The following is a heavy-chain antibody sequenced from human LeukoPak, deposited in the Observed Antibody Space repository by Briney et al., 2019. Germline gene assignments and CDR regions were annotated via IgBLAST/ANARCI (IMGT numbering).Heavy chain of an antibody. Sequence: ASVKVSCKASGYTFTSYDINWVRQATGQGLEWMGWMNPNSGNTGYAQKFQGRVTMTRDTSTSTVYMELSSLRSEDTAVYYCARDSGQIDYWGQGTLVTVSS. CDR2: MNPNSGNT. J-gene: IGHJ4*02. CDR1: GYTFTSYD. D-gene: IGHD6-25*01. CDR3: ARDSGQIDY. V-gene: IGHV1-8*01.